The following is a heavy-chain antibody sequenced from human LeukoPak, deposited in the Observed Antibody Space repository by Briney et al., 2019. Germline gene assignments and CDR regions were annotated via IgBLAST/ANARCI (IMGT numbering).Heavy chain of an antibody. V-gene: IGHV3-74*01. Sequence: GGSLRLSCAASGFTVSTYWMHWVRQAPGKGLVWVSLINSDGGVTNYADSVKGRFTISRDNAKNTLYLQMNSLRVEDTAVYYCTRGGSSPDYWGQGTLVTVSS. J-gene: IGHJ4*02. CDR1: GFTVSTYW. CDR2: INSDGGVT. CDR3: TRGGSSPDY. D-gene: IGHD6-6*01.